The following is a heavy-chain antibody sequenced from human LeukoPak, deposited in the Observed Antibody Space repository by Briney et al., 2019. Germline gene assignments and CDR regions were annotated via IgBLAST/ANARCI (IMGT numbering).Heavy chain of an antibody. V-gene: IGHV3-33*01. Sequence: GGSLRLSCAASGFTFSSYGMHWVRQAPGKGLEWVAVIWYDGSNKYYADSVEGRFTISRDNSKNTLYLQMNSLRAEDSAVYYCARDRPYTYGTRIYYYYGMDVWGQGATVTVSS. J-gene: IGHJ6*02. D-gene: IGHD5-18*01. CDR2: IWYDGSNK. CDR1: GFTFSSYG. CDR3: ARDRPYTYGTRIYYYYGMDV.